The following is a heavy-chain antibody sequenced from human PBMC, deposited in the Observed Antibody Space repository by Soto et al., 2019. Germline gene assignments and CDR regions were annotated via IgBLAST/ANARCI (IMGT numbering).Heavy chain of an antibody. CDR2: ISAYNFNT. Sequence: VQLVQSGAEVKKPGASVKVSCTASGYTFNSYGISWLRQAPGQCLYWMRWISAYNFNTNYAQKLKGRVTMTTDTSTITADMELRSLRCADTAVYYCARFSGSGSLGAWYYYGMDVWGQGTTVTVSS. V-gene: IGHV1-18*01. CDR3: ARFSGSGSLGAWYYYGMDV. CDR1: GYTFNSYG. J-gene: IGHJ6*02. D-gene: IGHD3-10*01.